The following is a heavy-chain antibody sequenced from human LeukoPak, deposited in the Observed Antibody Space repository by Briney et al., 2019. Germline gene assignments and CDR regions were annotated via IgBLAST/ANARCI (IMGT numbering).Heavy chain of an antibody. CDR1: GFTVSSNY. J-gene: IGHJ6*02. V-gene: IGHV3-66*01. Sequence: GGSLRLSCAASGFTVSSNYMSWVRQAPGKGLEWVSVIYSGGSTYYADSVKGRFTISRDNSKNTLYLQMNSLRAEDTAVYYCARDRGHLYGMDVWGQGTTVTVSS. CDR3: ARDRGHLYGMDV. CDR2: IYSGGST.